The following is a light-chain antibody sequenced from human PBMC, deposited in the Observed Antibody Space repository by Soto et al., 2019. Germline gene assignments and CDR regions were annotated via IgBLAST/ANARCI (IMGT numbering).Light chain of an antibody. CDR1: QSVGSDY. CDR2: DAS. V-gene: IGKV3-20*01. Sequence: EVVLTQSPGTLSLSPGERATLSCRSSQSVGSDYLAWYQQKPDQAPRLLIFDASRRATGIPDMFSGSGSGTDFTLTISRLEPEDFAVYYCQVYTSLPQTFGQGTKVDIK. CDR3: QVYTSLPQT. J-gene: IGKJ1*01.